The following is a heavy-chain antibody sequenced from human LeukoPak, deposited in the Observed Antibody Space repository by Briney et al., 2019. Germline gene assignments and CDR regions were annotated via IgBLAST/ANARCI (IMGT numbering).Heavy chain of an antibody. CDR2: ISSSSSYI. D-gene: IGHD1-20*01. J-gene: IGHJ4*02. CDR1: GFTFSSYS. CDR3: ARAPSITGIDLFDY. Sequence: PGGSLRLSCAASGFTFSSYSMNWVRQAPGKGLEWVSSISSSSSYIYYADSVKGRFTISRDNAKNSLYLQMNSLRAEDTAVYYCARAPSITGIDLFDYWGQGTLVTVSS. V-gene: IGHV3-21*01.